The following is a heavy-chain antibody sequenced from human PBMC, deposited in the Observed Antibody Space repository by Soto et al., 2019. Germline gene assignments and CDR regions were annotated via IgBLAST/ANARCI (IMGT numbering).Heavy chain of an antibody. CDR2: IIPILGIA. CDR3: ARDSEVVPAAPYYYYYYYMDV. J-gene: IGHJ6*03. CDR1: GGTFSSYT. V-gene: IGHV1-69*04. D-gene: IGHD2-2*01. Sequence: ASVKVSCKASGGTFSSYTISWVRQAPGQGLEWMGRIIPILGIANYAQKFQGRVTITADKSTSTAYMELSSLRSEDTAVYYCARDSEVVPAAPYYYYYYYMDVWGKGTTVTVSS.